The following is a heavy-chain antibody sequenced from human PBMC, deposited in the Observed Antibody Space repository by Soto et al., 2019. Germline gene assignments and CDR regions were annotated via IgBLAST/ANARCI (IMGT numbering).Heavy chain of an antibody. D-gene: IGHD7-27*01. J-gene: IGHJ6*02. V-gene: IGHV4-30-2*01. Sequence: QLQLQESASGLVKPSQTLSLTCAVSGGSISSGGYSWSWIRQPPGKGLEWIGYIYHSGSTYYNPSHKSRVTISVDRSKNPFSLKLSSVTAADTAVYYCARARANWGLYGMDVWGQGTTVTVSS. CDR1: GGSISSGGYS. CDR2: IYHSGST. CDR3: ARARANWGLYGMDV.